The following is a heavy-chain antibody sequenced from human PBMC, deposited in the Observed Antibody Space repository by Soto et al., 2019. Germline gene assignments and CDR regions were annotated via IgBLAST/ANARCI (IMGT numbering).Heavy chain of an antibody. D-gene: IGHD6-25*01. CDR3: ARDGYNRGGFDY. CDR2: ISFDGANT. J-gene: IGHJ4*02. Sequence: GGSLRLSCVVSGFTFSSYNMHWVRQAPGEGLEWVAVISFDGANTFYADSVKGRFTISRDISRDTLYLQMSRLRVEDTAVYYCARDGYNRGGFDYWGQGTLVTVSS. CDR1: GFTFSSYN. V-gene: IGHV3-30-3*01.